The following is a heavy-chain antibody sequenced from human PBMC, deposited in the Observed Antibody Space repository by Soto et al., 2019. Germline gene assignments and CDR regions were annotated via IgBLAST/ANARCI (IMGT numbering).Heavy chain of an antibody. CDR2: ISYDGSNK. D-gene: IGHD2-8*01. V-gene: IGHV3-30*18. J-gene: IGHJ6*02. Sequence: QVQLVESGGGVVQPGRSLRLSCAASGFTFSSYGMHWVRQAPGKGLEWVAVISYDGSNKYYADSVKGRFTISRDNSKNTLYLQMNSLRAEDTAVYYWAKANFVLSYGMDVWGQGTTVTVSS. CDR1: GFTFSSYG. CDR3: AKANFVLSYGMDV.